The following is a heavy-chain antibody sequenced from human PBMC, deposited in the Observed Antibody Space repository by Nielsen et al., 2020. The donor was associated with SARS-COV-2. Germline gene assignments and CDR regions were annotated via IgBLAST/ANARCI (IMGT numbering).Heavy chain of an antibody. CDR2: INHSGST. D-gene: IGHD2-21*02. V-gene: IGHV4-34*01. J-gene: IGHJ2*01. CDR3: AREVTPHVDQPGGHWYFDL. CDR1: GGSFSDHY. Sequence: SETLSLTCAVYGGSFSDHYWSWIRLPPGKGLEWIGEINHSGSTNYNPSLKSRVAISIDTSKNQFSLKLSSVTAADTAVYSCAREVTPHVDQPGGHWYFDLWGRGTLVTVSS.